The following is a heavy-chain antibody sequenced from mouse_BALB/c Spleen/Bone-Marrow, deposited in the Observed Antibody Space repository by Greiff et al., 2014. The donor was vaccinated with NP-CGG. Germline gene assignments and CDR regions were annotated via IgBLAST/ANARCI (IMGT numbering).Heavy chain of an antibody. CDR3: TRYYGYYAMDY. D-gene: IGHD1-2*01. CDR1: GYTFTSYW. CDR2: IYPGSGST. J-gene: IGHJ4*01. Sequence: LQQPGSELVRPGASVKLSCKASGYTFTSYWMHWVKQRPGQGLEWIGNIYPGSGSTNYDEKFKSKATLTVDTSSSTAYMQLSSLTSEDSAVYYCTRYYGYYAMDYWSQGTSVTVSS. V-gene: IGHV1S22*01.